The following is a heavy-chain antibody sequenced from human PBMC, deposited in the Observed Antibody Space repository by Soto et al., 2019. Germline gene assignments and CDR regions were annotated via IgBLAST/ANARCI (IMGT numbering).Heavy chain of an antibody. D-gene: IGHD2-8*01. CDR3: ARVSRYCTKGVCYGYYYGMDV. V-gene: IGHV3-13*05. CDR2: IGTAGDP. Sequence: GGSLRLSCAASGFTFSSYDMHWVRQATGKGLEWVSAIGTAGDPYYPGSVKGRFTISRENAKNSLYLQMNSLRAGDTAVYYCARVSRYCTKGVCYGYYYGMDVWGQGTTVTVSS. CDR1: GFTFSSYD. J-gene: IGHJ6*02.